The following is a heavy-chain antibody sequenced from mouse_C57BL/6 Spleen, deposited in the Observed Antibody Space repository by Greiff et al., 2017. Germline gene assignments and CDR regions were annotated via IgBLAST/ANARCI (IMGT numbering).Heavy chain of an antibody. V-gene: IGHV1-69*01. CDR3: TRGGYGNLYAMDY. CDR2: IDPSDSYT. Sequence: QVQLQQPGAELVMPGASVKLSCKASGYTFTSYWMHWVKQRPGQGLEWIGEIDPSDSYTNYNQKFKGKAILTADKSSSTAYMELRSLTSEDSAVYYCTRGGYGNLYAMDYWGQGTSVTVSS. J-gene: IGHJ4*01. D-gene: IGHD2-10*02. CDR1: GYTFTSYW.